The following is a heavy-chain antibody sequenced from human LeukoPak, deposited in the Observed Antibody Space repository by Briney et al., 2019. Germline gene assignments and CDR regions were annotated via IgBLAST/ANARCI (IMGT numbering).Heavy chain of an antibody. D-gene: IGHD3-3*01. J-gene: IGHJ5*02. Sequence: SETLSLTCTVSGGSISSYYCSWIRQPPGKGLEWIGYIYYSGSTNYNPSLKSRVTISVDTSKNQFSLKLSSVTAADTAVYYCARQLRFLEWANWFDPWGQGTLVTVSS. CDR2: IYYSGST. CDR1: GGSISSYY. V-gene: IGHV4-59*01. CDR3: ARQLRFLEWANWFDP.